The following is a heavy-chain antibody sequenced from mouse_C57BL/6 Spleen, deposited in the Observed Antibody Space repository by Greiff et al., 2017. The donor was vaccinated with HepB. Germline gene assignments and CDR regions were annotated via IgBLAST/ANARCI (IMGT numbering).Heavy chain of an antibody. J-gene: IGHJ4*01. CDR2: ISYDGSN. CDR3: ARGDYGSSNGAMDY. Sequence: EVQLQESGPGLVKPSQSLSLTCSVTGYSITSGYYWNWIRQFPGNKLEWMGYISYDGSNNYNPSLKNRISITRDTSKNQFFLKLNSVTTEDTATYYCARGDYGSSNGAMDYWGQGTSVTVSS. D-gene: IGHD1-1*01. V-gene: IGHV3-6*01. CDR1: GYSITSGYY.